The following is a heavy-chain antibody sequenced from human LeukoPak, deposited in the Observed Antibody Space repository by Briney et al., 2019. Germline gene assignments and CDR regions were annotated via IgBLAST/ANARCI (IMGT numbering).Heavy chain of an antibody. CDR1: GDSVCSKDFA. D-gene: IGHD3-10*01. J-gene: IGHJ2*01. V-gene: IGHV6-1*01. CDR3: ARTRGYFDL. Sequence: KLSQTLSLTCAISGDSVCSKDFAWNWLTQSPLRGLEWLGMTFYRYKWHNDYAVSVKSRITINPDTYKNRFSLQLNSVTPEDTAVYYCARTRGYFDLWGRGTLVTVSS. CDR2: TFYRYKWHN.